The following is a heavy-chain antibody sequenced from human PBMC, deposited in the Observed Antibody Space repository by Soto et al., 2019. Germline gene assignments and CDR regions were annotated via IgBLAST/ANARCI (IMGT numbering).Heavy chain of an antibody. CDR1: GYTFTSYD. J-gene: IGHJ4*02. V-gene: IGHV1-8*01. Sequence: QVQLVQSGAEVKKPGASVKVSCKASGYTFTSYDINWVRQSTGQGLEWMGWMNPNSGNTGHAQKFQGRVNMTRNTLTITADVELSMLRTEDTAVYYCAKGKTYFDNGGQGSLGTVCS. CDR2: MNPNSGNT. CDR3: AKGKTYFDN.